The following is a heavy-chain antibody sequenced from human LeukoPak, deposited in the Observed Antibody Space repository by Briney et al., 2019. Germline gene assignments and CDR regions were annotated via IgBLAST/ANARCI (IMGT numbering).Heavy chain of an antibody. Sequence: KPSETLSLTCTVSGYSISSGYYWVWIRQPPGKELEWIGSIYHSGSTYYNPSLKSRVTISVDTSKNQFSLKLSSVTAADTAVYYCARYTSGYSYGLGSAATNWFDPWGQGTLVTVSS. CDR2: IYHSGST. V-gene: IGHV4-38-2*02. CDR3: ARYTSGYSYGLGSAATNWFDP. J-gene: IGHJ5*02. D-gene: IGHD5-18*01. CDR1: GYSISSGYY.